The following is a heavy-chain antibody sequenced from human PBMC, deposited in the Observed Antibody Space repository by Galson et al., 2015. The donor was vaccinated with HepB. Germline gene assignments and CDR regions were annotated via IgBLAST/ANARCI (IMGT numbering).Heavy chain of an antibody. J-gene: IGHJ5*02. CDR3: ARGGRRSQLLFSGWFDP. CDR2: IIPILGIA. CDR1: GGTFSSYA. V-gene: IGHV1-69*10. D-gene: IGHD2-2*01. Sequence: SVKVSCKASGGTFSSYAISCVRQAPGQGLEWMGGIIPILGIANYAQKFQGRVTITADKSTSTAYMELSSLRSEDTAVYYCARGGRRSQLLFSGWFDPWGQGTLVTVSS.